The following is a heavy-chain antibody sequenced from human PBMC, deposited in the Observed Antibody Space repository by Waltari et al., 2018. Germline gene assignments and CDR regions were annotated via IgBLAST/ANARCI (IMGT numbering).Heavy chain of an antibody. D-gene: IGHD3-10*01. CDR3: ASLLGDFGRMGLVFDY. J-gene: IGHJ4*02. CDR2: IIPIFGTA. CDR1: GGTFSSYA. V-gene: IGHV1-69*05. Sequence: QVQLVQSGAEVKKPGSSVKVSCKASGGTFSSYAISWVRQAPGQGLEWMGGIIPIFGTANYAQKFQGRVTITTDESTSTAYMELSSLRSEDTAVYYCASLLGDFGRMGLVFDYWGQGTLVTVSS.